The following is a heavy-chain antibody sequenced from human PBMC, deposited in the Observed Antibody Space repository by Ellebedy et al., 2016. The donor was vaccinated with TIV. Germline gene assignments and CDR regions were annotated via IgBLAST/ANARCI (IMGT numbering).Heavy chain of an antibody. J-gene: IGHJ4*02. V-gene: IGHV3-7*01. CDR2: IKEDGSEK. D-gene: IGHD3-22*01. Sequence: GGSLRLXXAASGFTFSSYWMSWVRQAPGKGLEWVANIKEDGSEKYYVDSVKGRFTISRDNAKNSLYLQMNSLRAGDTAVYYCAYEEGSSGYWGQGTLVTVSS. CDR3: AYEEGSSGY. CDR1: GFTFSSYW.